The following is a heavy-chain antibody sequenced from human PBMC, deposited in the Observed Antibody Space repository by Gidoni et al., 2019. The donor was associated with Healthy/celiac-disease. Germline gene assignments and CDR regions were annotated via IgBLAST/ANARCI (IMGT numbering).Heavy chain of an antibody. CDR3: ARGGYCSGGSCYLSSWFDP. CDR1: GYSISSGYY. CDR2: IYHSGST. J-gene: IGHJ5*02. Sequence: QVQLQESGPGLVKPSETLSLTCAVSGYSISSGYYWGWTRQPPGKGLEWIGSIYHSGSTYYNPSLKSRVTISVDTSKNQFSLKLSSVTAADTAVYYCARGGYCSGGSCYLSSWFDPWGQGTLVTVSS. V-gene: IGHV4-38-2*01. D-gene: IGHD2-15*01.